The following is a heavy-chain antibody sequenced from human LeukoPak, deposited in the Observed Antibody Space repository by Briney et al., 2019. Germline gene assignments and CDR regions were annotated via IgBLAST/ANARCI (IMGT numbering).Heavy chain of an antibody. CDR3: ASGLDSSGRYFDY. D-gene: IGHD3-22*01. V-gene: IGHV1-69*04. Sequence: SVKVSCKASGGTFSSYAISWVRQAPGQGLEWMGRIIPTLGIANYAQKFQGRVTITADKSTSTAYMELSSLRSEDTAVYYCASGLDSSGRYFDYWGQGTLVTVSS. CDR1: GGTFSSYA. CDR2: IIPTLGIA. J-gene: IGHJ4*02.